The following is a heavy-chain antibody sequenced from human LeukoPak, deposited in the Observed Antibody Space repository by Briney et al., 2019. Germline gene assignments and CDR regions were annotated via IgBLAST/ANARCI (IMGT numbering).Heavy chain of an antibody. CDR3: ARHHAPYGSGTYYNPTYYHYGMDV. J-gene: IGHJ6*02. CDR1: GGSISSCY. V-gene: IGHV4-59*08. Sequence: SETLSLTCTVSGGSISSCYWSWIRQPPGKGLEWIGYVYYSGSTNYNPSLKSRVTISVDTSKNQFSLKLSSVTAADTAVYYCARHHAPYGSGTYYNPTYYHYGMDVWGQGTTVTVSS. D-gene: IGHD3-10*01. CDR2: VYYSGST.